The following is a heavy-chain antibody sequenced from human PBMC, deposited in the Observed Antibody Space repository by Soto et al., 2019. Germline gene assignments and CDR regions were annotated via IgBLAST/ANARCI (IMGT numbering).Heavy chain of an antibody. D-gene: IGHD6-13*01. CDR3: ARGGSVIAAAGTGAFDI. Sequence: ASVKVSCKASGYTFTGYYMHWVRQAPGQGLEWMGWVNPNSGGTNYAQKFQGWVTMTRDTSISTAYMELSRLRSDDTAVYYCARGGSVIAAAGTGAFDIWGQGTMVTVSS. CDR2: VNPNSGGT. J-gene: IGHJ3*02. V-gene: IGHV1-2*04. CDR1: GYTFTGYY.